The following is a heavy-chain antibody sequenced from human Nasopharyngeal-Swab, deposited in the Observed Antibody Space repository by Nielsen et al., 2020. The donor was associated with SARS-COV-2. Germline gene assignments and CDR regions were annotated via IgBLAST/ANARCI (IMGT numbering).Heavy chain of an antibody. CDR3: TTDYYFDY. Sequence: GESLKISCTASGFTFDDYAMHWVRQASGKGLEWVGRIGDKDHNYATTYGASVKGRFTISRDDSTNTAFLQMDSLKTEDTALYYCTTDYYFDYWGQGTLVTVSS. CDR2: IGDKDHNYAT. J-gene: IGHJ4*02. V-gene: IGHV3-73*01. CDR1: GFTFDDYA.